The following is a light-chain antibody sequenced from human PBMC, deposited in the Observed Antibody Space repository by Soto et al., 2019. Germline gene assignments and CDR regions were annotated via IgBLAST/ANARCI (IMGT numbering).Light chain of an antibody. J-gene: IGLJ1*01. CDR2: EVS. CDR1: SSDVGGYNY. Sequence: QSALTQPASVSGSPGQSIAISCTGTSSDVGGYNYVSWYQQHPGKAPKLIIHEVSDRPSGISDRFSGSKSGNTASLTISGPQADDEADYFFCSHKINNTRVFETGTKFT. CDR3: CSHKINNTRV. V-gene: IGLV2-14*01.